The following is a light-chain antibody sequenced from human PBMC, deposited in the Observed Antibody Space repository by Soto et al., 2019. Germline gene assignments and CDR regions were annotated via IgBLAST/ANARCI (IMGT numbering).Light chain of an antibody. V-gene: IGLV1-40*01. CDR2: GHS. CDR3: HSYDSSLSAL. CDR1: SSNIGAGYD. J-gene: IGLJ3*02. Sequence: QSVLTQPPSVSGAPGQRVTISCTGSSSNIGAGYDVHWYQQLPGTAPKLLINGHSTRPSGVPDRFSGSKSGTSASLAIPGLQAEDEADYYCHSYDSSLSALFGGGTKLTVL.